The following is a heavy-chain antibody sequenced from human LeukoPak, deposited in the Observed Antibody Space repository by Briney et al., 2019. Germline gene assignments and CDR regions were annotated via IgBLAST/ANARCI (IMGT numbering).Heavy chain of an antibody. CDR3: TTVYDSSGYYRRGFDY. CDR1: GFTFSSHW. D-gene: IGHD3-22*01. Sequence: GGSLRLSCAASGFTFSSHWMHWVRQAPGKGLVWVPRINSDGSSISYADSVKGRFTISRDNAKNTLYLQMNSLKTEDTAVYYCTTVYDSSGYYRRGFDYWGQGTLVTVSS. J-gene: IGHJ4*02. V-gene: IGHV3-74*01. CDR2: INSDGSSI.